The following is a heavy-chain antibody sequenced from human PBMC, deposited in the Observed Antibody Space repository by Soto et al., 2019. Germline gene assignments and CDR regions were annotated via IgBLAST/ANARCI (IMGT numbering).Heavy chain of an antibody. Sequence: QVQLQESGPGLVTPSGTLSLTCAVSGGSISSNNWWSWVRQPPGKGLEWIGEIYHDGNTHYNPSLKRRVTISVDKSKNHFALMLSSLTAADTAVYYCAQLAGGGYWGQGTLVTVSS. CDR2: IYHDGNT. CDR1: GGSISSNNW. V-gene: IGHV4-4*02. CDR3: AQLAGGGY. D-gene: IGHD1-1*01. J-gene: IGHJ4*02.